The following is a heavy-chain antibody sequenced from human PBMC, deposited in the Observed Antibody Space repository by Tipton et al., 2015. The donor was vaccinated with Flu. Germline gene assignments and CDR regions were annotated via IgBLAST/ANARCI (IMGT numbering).Heavy chain of an antibody. J-gene: IGHJ6*02. CDR3: ARASEYNPVPYDYYYGLDV. V-gene: IGHV3-20*01. Sequence: SLRLSCAASGFSFDDYGMSWVRQLPGKGLEWVSGINWNGGITTYADSVKGRFTVSRDNAKNSLYLQMDSLRSEDTALYHCARASEYNPVPYDYYYGLDVWGQGTTVTVSS. CDR2: INWNGGIT. D-gene: IGHD1-14*01. CDR1: GFSFDDYG.